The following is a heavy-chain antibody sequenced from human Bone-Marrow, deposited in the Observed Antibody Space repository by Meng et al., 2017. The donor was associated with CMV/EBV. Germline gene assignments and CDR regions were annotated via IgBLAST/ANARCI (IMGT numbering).Heavy chain of an antibody. CDR1: WFPFRGSA. CDR3: TSPINDAFDI. CDR2: IRSKANSYAT. V-gene: IGHV3-73*01. Sequence: FWFPFRGSAMPWVRQASGKGLEWVGRIRSKANSYATAYAASVKGRFTISRDDSKNTAYLQMNSLKTEDTAVYYCTSPINDAFDIWGQGTMVTVSS. D-gene: IGHD2-21*01. J-gene: IGHJ3*02.